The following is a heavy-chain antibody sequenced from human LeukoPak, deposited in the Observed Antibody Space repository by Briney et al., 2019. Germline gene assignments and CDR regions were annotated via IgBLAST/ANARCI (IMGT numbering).Heavy chain of an antibody. Sequence: GGSLRLSCAASGLTFSSYAMNWVRQAPGKGLEWVSAISGGGGSTYYAGSVKGRFTISRDNSKNTLYLQMNSLRAEDTAVYFCAKDSYSSSFMFHLSDWGQGTLVTVSS. V-gene: IGHV3-23*01. CDR2: ISGGGGST. D-gene: IGHD6-6*01. CDR1: GLTFSSYA. CDR3: AKDSYSSSFMFHLSD. J-gene: IGHJ4*02.